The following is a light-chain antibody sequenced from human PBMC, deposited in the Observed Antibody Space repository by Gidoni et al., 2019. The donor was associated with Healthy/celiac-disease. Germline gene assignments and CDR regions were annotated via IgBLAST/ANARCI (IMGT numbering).Light chain of an antibody. CDR3: QSYDSSLSGWV. CDR2: GSS. CDR1: SSNIGAGYD. J-gene: IGLJ3*02. V-gene: IGLV1-40*01. Sequence: QSVLTQPPSVSGAPGQRVTISCTGSSSNIGAGYDVHWYQQLPGTAPKLLIYGSSNRPSGVPDRFYGSKSGTSASLAITGLQAEDEADYYCQSYDSSLSGWVFGGGTKLTVL.